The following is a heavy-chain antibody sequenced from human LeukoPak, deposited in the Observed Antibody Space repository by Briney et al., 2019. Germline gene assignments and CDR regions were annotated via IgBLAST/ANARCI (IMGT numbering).Heavy chain of an antibody. D-gene: IGHD3-22*01. CDR3: AKVALFSGYYPPFDY. CDR1: GFTFSNYG. V-gene: IGHV3-30*18. J-gene: IGHJ4*02. CDR2: ISYDGSNE. Sequence: PGGSLRLSCTASGFTFSNYGMHWVRRAPGKGLEWVAVISYDGSNEYYADSVKGRFTISRDNSKNTLFLQMNSLRPEDTAVYHCAKVALFSGYYPPFDYWGQGTLVTVSS.